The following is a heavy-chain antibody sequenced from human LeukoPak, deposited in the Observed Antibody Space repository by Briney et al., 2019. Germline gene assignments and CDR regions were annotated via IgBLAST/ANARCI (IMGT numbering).Heavy chain of an antibody. Sequence: GGSLRLSCAASGFTFSSYAMGWVRQAPGKGLEWVSTISGSAGSTYYAGSVKGRFTISGDTSKNTLYLQMNNLRAEDTAVYYCAQVVEYSSSGNFDYWGQGTLVTVSS. CDR2: ISGSAGST. CDR3: AQVVEYSSSGNFDY. J-gene: IGHJ4*02. D-gene: IGHD6-6*01. V-gene: IGHV3-23*01. CDR1: GFTFSSYA.